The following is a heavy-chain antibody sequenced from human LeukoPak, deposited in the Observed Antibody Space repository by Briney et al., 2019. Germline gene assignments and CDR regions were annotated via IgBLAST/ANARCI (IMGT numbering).Heavy chain of an antibody. J-gene: IGHJ4*02. Sequence: ASVKVSCKASGGTFSSYAISWVRQAPGQGLGWMGGIIPIFGTANYAQKFQGRVTITADESTSTAYMELSSLRSEDTAVYYCARGPPGIQLWLFFYWGQGTLVTVSS. D-gene: IGHD5-18*01. CDR2: IIPIFGTA. CDR1: GGTFSSYA. CDR3: ARGPPGIQLWLFFY. V-gene: IGHV1-69*13.